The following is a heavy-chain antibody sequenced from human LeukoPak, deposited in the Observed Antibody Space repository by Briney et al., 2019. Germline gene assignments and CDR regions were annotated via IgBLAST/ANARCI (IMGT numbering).Heavy chain of an antibody. J-gene: IGHJ5*02. CDR1: GGSISSGGYY. V-gene: IGHV4-31*03. D-gene: IGHD1-1*01. Sequence: PSGTLSLTCTVSGGSISSGGYYWSWIRQHPGKGLEWIGYIYYSGSTYYNPSLKSRVTISVDTSKNQFSLKLSSVTAADTAVYYCARGWDTAGTGWFDPWGQGTLVTVSS. CDR2: IYYSGST. CDR3: ARGWDTAGTGWFDP.